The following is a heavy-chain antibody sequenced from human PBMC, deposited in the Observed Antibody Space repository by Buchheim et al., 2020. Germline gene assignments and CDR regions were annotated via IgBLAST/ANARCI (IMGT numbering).Heavy chain of an antibody. Sequence: QVQLMESGGGVVQPGRSLRLSCVASGFTLSHYGMHWVRQAPGKGLEWLAVIWHDGSHKDYADSVQDRLIISRDNSKNMLYLEMNNLRAEDTAVYFCARGSGNLLSWGQGTL. CDR3: ARGSGNLLS. CDR1: GFTLSHYG. J-gene: IGHJ4*02. D-gene: IGHD2-15*01. CDR2: IWHDGSHK. V-gene: IGHV3-33*01.